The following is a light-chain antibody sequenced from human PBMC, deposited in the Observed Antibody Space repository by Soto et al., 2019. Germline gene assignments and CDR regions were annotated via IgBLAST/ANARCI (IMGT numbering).Light chain of an antibody. Sequence: EVVMTQSPTILSVSPGERATLSCRASQSVSSNLAWYQQKPGQAPRLLMYGIYTRAPGIPARFSGSGSGTEFTLTISSLQSEDFAVYYCQQYNNWPWTFGQGTKVDIK. CDR1: QSVSSN. CDR2: GIY. CDR3: QQYNNWPWT. J-gene: IGKJ1*01. V-gene: IGKV3D-15*01.